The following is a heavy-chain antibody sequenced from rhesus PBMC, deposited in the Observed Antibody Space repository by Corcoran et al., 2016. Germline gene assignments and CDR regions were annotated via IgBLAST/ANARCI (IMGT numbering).Heavy chain of an antibody. Sequence: QLQLQESGPGLVKPSETLSVTCAVSGGSISSSYWSWIRQAPGKGLEWIGYIYGSGSSTKNNPSLKSRVTLSVDTSKNQLSLKLSSVTTADTAVYYCARGPYNSGSYNDAFDFWGQGLRVTVSS. CDR2: IYGSGSST. CDR1: GGSISSSY. CDR3: ARGPYNSGSYNDAFDF. D-gene: IGHD1-44*02. J-gene: IGHJ3*01. V-gene: IGHV4-169*01.